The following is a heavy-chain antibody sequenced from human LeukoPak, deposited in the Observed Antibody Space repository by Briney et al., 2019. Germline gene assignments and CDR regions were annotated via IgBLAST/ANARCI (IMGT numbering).Heavy chain of an antibody. J-gene: IGHJ6*04. V-gene: IGHV3-53*01. Sequence: GGSLRLSCAASGFTVSSSYMSWVRQAPGKGLEWVSVIYSGGSTYYADSVKGRFTISRDNSKNSLYLQMNSLRAEDTAVYYCAELGITMIGGVWGKGTTVTISS. D-gene: IGHD3-10*02. CDR2: IYSGGST. CDR1: GFTVSSSY. CDR3: AELGITMIGGV.